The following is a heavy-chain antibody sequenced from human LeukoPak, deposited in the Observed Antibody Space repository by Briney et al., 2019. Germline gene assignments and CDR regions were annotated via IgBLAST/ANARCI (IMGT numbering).Heavy chain of an antibody. D-gene: IGHD3-3*01. CDR1: GYTFTSYG. Sequence: ASVKVSCKASGYTFTSYGISWVRQAPGQGLEWMGWISAYNGNTNYAQKLQGRVTMATDTSTSTAYMELRSLRSDDTAVYYCARDQLEWGLSYPGAFDIWGQGTMVTVSS. CDR3: ARDQLEWGLSYPGAFDI. V-gene: IGHV1-18*01. J-gene: IGHJ3*02. CDR2: ISAYNGNT.